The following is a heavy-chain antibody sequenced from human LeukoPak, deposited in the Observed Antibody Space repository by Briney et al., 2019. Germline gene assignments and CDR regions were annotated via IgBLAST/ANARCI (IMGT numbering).Heavy chain of an antibody. CDR3: ARVGPISWELLSSWSDP. CDR1: GYTFTGYY. CDR2: INPNSGGT. Sequence: ASVKVSCTASGYTFTGYYMHWVRQAPGQGLEWMGWINPNSGGTNYAQKFQGRVTMTRDTSISTAYMELSRLRSDDTAVYYCARVGPISWELLSSWSDPWGQGTLVTVSS. D-gene: IGHD1-26*01. V-gene: IGHV1-2*02. J-gene: IGHJ5*02.